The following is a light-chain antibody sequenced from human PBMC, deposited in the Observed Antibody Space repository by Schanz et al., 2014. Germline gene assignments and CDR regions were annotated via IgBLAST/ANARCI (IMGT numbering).Light chain of an antibody. Sequence: QSALTQPASVSGSPGQSITISCTGTSSDVGSYNLVSWYQQHPGKAPKLMIYEGSKRPSGVSNRFSGSKSGNTASLTISGLQAEDEADYHCSSHTAITTAVVFGGGTKLTVL. V-gene: IGLV2-14*02. J-gene: IGLJ2*01. CDR1: SSDVGSYNL. CDR2: EGS. CDR3: SSHTAITTAVV.